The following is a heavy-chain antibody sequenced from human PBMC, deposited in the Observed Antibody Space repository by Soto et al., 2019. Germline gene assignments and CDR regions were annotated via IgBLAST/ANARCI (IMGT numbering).Heavy chain of an antibody. CDR1: GGSTTSDY. CDR2: IFHSLGA. V-gene: IGHV4-59*01. D-gene: IGHD3-10*01. Sequence: PSETLSLTCTVSGGSTTSDYWSWIRQPPGKGLEWLGYIFHSLGAKYNPSLGSRGTISLDTSKNQLSLSLRSVTAADTDIYFCVRDLNGSGDYWGQGTLVTVSS. J-gene: IGHJ4*02. CDR3: VRDLNGSGDY.